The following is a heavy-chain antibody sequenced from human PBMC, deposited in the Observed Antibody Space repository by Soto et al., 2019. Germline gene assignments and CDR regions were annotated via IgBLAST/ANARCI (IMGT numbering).Heavy chain of an antibody. CDR3: ARVNTAMGMGTNFDY. J-gene: IGHJ4*02. Sequence: EVQLVESGGGLVQPGGSLRLSCAASGFTFSSYWMHWVRQAPGKGLVWVSRINSDGSSAHYADSVKGRFTISRDNAKNTLYLQMNSLRAEDTAVYYCARVNTAMGMGTNFDYWGQGTLVTVSS. CDR2: INSDGSSA. D-gene: IGHD5-18*01. V-gene: IGHV3-74*01. CDR1: GFTFSSYW.